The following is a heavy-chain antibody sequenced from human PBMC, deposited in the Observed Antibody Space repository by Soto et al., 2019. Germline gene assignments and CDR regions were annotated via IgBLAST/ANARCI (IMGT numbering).Heavy chain of an antibody. CDR1: GGTFSSYA. CDR2: INPSGGST. CDR3: ARDNYYDSSGYDY. Sequence: ASVKVSCKASGGTFSSYAISWVRQAPGQGLEWMGIINPSGGSTSYAQKFQGRVTMTRDTSTSTVYMELSSLRSEDTAVYYCARDNYYDSSGYDYWGQGTLVTVSS. V-gene: IGHV1-46*01. J-gene: IGHJ4*02. D-gene: IGHD3-22*01.